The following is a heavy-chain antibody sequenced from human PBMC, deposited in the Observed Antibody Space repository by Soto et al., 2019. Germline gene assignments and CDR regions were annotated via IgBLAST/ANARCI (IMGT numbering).Heavy chain of an antibody. CDR2: ISAYNGNT. CDR3: ARHYTTSDIVLVPAALPSIHRPLDY. D-gene: IGHD2-2*02. Sequence: GASVKVSCKASGYTFTSYGISWVRQAPGQGLEWMGWISAYNGNTNYAQKIQGRVTMTTDTSTSTAYMELRSLRSDDTAVYYCARHYTTSDIVLVPAALPSIHRPLDYWGQGTLVTVSS. V-gene: IGHV1-18*01. J-gene: IGHJ4*02. CDR1: GYTFTSYG.